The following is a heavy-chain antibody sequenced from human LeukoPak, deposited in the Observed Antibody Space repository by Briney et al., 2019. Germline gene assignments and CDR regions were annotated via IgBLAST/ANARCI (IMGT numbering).Heavy chain of an antibody. Sequence: GESLKISCAASGFTFSDAWMTWVRQAPGKGLEWIGHIKSKTDGGTTDYAAPVKGRFTISRDESNNTVYLQMNSLKTEDTAVYYCTTPPGKYYAWAYFQHWGQGTLVTVSS. V-gene: IGHV3-15*01. D-gene: IGHD2/OR15-2a*01. CDR1: GFTFSDAW. CDR3: TTPPGKYYAWAYFQH. CDR2: IKSKTDGGTT. J-gene: IGHJ1*01.